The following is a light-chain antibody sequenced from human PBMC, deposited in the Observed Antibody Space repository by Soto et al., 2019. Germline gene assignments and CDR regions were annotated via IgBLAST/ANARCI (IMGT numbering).Light chain of an antibody. Sequence: EFVLTQSPGTLSLSPGERATLSCRASQTISSNYLAWYQQKPGQAPRLLIYGTSNRATGLPDRFSGSGSGTEFNLPISGLDPEDFAVYYCHYYGSSPPNPVGPGTRVDIQ. CDR3: HYYGSSPPNP. CDR2: GTS. V-gene: IGKV3-20*01. J-gene: IGKJ3*01. CDR1: QTISSNY.